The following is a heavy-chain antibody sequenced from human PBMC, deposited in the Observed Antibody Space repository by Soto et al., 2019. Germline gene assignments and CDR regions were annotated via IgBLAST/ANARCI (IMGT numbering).Heavy chain of an antibody. CDR1: GGSISSSSYY. Sequence: QLQLQESGPGLVKPSETLSLTCTVSGGSISSSSYYWGWIRQPPGKGLAWIGSIYSSGRTYYNPSLKSRVTISVDTSKNQFSLKLSSVTAADTAVYYCARRGSSSWYGYWGQGTLVTVSS. J-gene: IGHJ4*02. CDR2: IYSSGRT. D-gene: IGHD6-13*01. CDR3: ARRGSSSWYGY. V-gene: IGHV4-39*01.